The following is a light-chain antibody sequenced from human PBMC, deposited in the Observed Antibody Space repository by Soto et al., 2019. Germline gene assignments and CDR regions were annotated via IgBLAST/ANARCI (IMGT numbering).Light chain of an antibody. J-gene: IGKJ1*01. CDR1: HDIDTW. CDR2: TAS. Sequence: DIQMTQSPSSVSASVGDRVNITCRASHDIDTWLAWYQQRPGKAPNLLIYTASSLQRGVPSRFSGSGSGTDFTLSISSLQPEDFATYYCQQYDTNPKTFGQGTKVEI. V-gene: IGKV1D-12*01. CDR3: QQYDTNPKT.